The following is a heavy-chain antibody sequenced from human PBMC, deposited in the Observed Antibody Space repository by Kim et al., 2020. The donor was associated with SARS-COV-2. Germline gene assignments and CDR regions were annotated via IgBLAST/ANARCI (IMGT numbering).Heavy chain of an antibody. CDR3: ARMYSSLDYYYYGMDV. V-gene: IGHV1-46*01. J-gene: IGHJ6*02. D-gene: IGHD6-19*01. Sequence: FQGRVTMTRDTSTSTVYMELSSLRSEDTAVYYCARMYSSLDYYYYGMDVWGQGTTVTVSS.